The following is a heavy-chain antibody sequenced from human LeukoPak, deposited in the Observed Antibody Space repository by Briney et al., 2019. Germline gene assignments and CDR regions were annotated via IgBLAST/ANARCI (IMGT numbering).Heavy chain of an antibody. D-gene: IGHD3-10*01. Sequence: GGSLRLSCAASGFTFSDYYMSWIRQAPGKGLEWVSYISSSGSTIYYADSVEGRFTISRDNAKNSLYLQMNSLRAEDTAVYYCAKSLPPITFGSCLDYWGQGTLVTVSS. CDR3: AKSLPPITFGSCLDY. J-gene: IGHJ4*02. CDR2: ISSSGSTI. CDR1: GFTFSDYY. V-gene: IGHV3-11*01.